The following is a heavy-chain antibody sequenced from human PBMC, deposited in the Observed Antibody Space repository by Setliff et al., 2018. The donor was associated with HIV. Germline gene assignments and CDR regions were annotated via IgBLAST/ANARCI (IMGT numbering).Heavy chain of an antibody. D-gene: IGHD2-15*01. V-gene: IGHV4-59*01. CDR2: TRDSGTT. CDR3: ARDSVGFDY. CDR1: GGSLTNYY. Sequence: PSETLSLTCTVSGGSLTNYYWTWIRQPPGKGLEWIGYTRDSGTTNYNPSLKSRVTISVDTSKDEFSLKLSSVTAADTAVYYCARDSVGFDYWGQGKLVTVSS. J-gene: IGHJ4*02.